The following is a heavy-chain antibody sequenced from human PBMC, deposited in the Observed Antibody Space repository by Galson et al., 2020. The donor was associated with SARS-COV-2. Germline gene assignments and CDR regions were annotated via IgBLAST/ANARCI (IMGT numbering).Heavy chain of an antibody. Sequence: SETLSLTCTVSGGSMTSGGYYWTWIRQHPGKALEWIGYISYSGTTKYKTSLKSRVTISVDTSKNQFSLELSSVTAADTAVYYCARDCGCHCFYGFYGLDVWGQGTTVTVSS. CDR3: ARDCGCHCFYGFYGLDV. D-gene: IGHD2-21*01. V-gene: IGHV4-31*03. CDR1: GGSMTSGGYY. CDR2: ISYSGTT. J-gene: IGHJ6*02.